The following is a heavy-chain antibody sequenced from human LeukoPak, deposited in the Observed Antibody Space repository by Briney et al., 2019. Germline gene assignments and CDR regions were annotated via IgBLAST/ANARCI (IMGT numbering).Heavy chain of an antibody. CDR1: GDSISSASYY. CDR2: IYYSGST. D-gene: IGHD2-2*01. CDR3: ARDSCSSTSCRKKFDN. J-gene: IGHJ4*02. Sequence: SETLSLTCTVSGDSISSASYYWGWVRQPPGKGLEWIGSIYYSGSTYYNPSLKSRVTISVETSKVQFSLKLSSVTAADTAVYYCARDSCSSTSCRKKFDNWGQGTLVTVSS. V-gene: IGHV4-39*07.